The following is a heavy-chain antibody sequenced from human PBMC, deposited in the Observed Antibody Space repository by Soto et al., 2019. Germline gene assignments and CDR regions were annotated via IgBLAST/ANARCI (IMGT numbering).Heavy chain of an antibody. Sequence: PGGSLRLSCTASGFTFGDYAMSWFRQAPGKGLEWVGFIRSKAYGGTTEYAASVKGRFTISRDDSKSIAYLQMNSLKTEDTAVYYCTRDYYDSSGYYYVGAWVWGQGTLVTAPQ. D-gene: IGHD3-22*01. CDR2: IRSKAYGGTT. J-gene: IGHJ4*02. CDR3: TRDYYDSSGYYYVGAWV. V-gene: IGHV3-49*03. CDR1: GFTFGDYA.